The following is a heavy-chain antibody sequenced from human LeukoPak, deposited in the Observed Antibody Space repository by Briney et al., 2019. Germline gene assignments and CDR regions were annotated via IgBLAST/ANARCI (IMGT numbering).Heavy chain of an antibody. J-gene: IGHJ4*02. CDR1: GGSISSSSYY. Sequence: SETLSLTCTVSGGSISSSSYYWGWIRQPPGKGLEWIGSIYYSGSTYYNPSLKSRVTISVDTSKNQFSLKLSSVTAADTAVYYCGRSWGSEIFDYWGQGTLVNVSS. CDR2: IYYSGST. V-gene: IGHV4-39*01. D-gene: IGHD7-27*01. CDR3: GRSWGSEIFDY.